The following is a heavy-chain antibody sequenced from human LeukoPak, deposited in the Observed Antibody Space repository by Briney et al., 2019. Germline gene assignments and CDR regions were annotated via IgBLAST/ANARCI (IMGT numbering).Heavy chain of an antibody. V-gene: IGHV1-69*01. Sequence: SVNVSCKASGGTFSSYAISWVRQAPGQGLEWMGGIIPIFGTANYAQKFQGRVTITADESTSTAYMELSSLRSEDTAVYYCARGAMNWGSREYYFDYWGQGTLVTVSS. CDR1: GGTFSSYA. CDR2: IIPIFGTA. CDR3: ARGAMNWGSREYYFDY. J-gene: IGHJ4*02. D-gene: IGHD7-27*01.